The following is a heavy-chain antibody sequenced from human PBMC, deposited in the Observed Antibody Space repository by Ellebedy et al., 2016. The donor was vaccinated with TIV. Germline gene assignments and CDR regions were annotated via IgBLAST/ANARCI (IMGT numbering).Heavy chain of an antibody. CDR2: IYYSGST. CDR3: ARQGYSSSSGWVY. V-gene: IGHV4-59*08. CDR1: GCSISSYY. J-gene: IGHJ4*02. D-gene: IGHD6-6*01. Sequence: MPSETLSLTCTVSGCSISSYYWTWIRQPPGKGLEWIGYIYYSGSTNYNPSLKSRVTISVYTSKNQFSLKLSSVTAADTAVYYCARQGYSSSSGWVYWGQGTLVTVSS.